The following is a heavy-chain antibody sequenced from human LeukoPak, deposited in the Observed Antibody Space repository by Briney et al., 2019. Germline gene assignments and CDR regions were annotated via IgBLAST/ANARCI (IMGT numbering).Heavy chain of an antibody. CDR3: ASMAYYYGSARDY. J-gene: IGHJ4*02. Sequence: PGGSLRLSCAASGFTFSSYWMSWVRQAPGKGLEWVANIKQDGSEEYYVDSVKGRFTISRDNAKNSLYLQMNSLRAEDTAVYYCASMAYYYGSARDYWGQGTLVTVSS. D-gene: IGHD3-10*01. CDR1: GFTFSSYW. CDR2: IKQDGSEE. V-gene: IGHV3-7*01.